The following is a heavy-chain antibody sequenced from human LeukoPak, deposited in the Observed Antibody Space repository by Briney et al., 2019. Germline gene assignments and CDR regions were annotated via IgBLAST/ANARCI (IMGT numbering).Heavy chain of an antibody. Sequence: SETLSLTCTVSGGSISSYYWSWIRQPPGKGLEWFGYIYYSGSTNYNPSLKSRVTISVETSKNQFFLKLSSVTAADTAVYYCARGYSGYDAFDIWAQRTMVTVSS. CDR3: ARGYSGYDAFDI. CDR2: IYYSGST. D-gene: IGHD5-12*01. V-gene: IGHV4-59*01. J-gene: IGHJ3*02. CDR1: GGSISSYY.